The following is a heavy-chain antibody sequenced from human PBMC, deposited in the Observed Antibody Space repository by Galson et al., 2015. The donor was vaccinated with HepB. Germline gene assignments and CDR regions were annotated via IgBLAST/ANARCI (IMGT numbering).Heavy chain of an antibody. Sequence: LRLSCAASGFTLRSYWMHWVRQAPGKGLVWVSRINSDGSSTNYADSVKGRFTISRDNAKNTLYLQMDSLRAEDTAVYYCARESVEMATMIYWGQGTLVTVSS. CDR3: ARESVEMATMIY. CDR1: GFTLRSYW. J-gene: IGHJ4*02. D-gene: IGHD5-24*01. V-gene: IGHV3-74*01. CDR2: INSDGSST.